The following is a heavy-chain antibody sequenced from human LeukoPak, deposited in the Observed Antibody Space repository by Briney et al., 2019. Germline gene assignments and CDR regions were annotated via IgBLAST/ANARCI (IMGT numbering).Heavy chain of an antibody. D-gene: IGHD2-15*01. CDR3: ARDLGVVVVAATPYY. CDR2: ISAYNGNT. Sequence: ASVKVSCKASGYTFTSYGISWVRQAPGQGLEWMGWISAYNGNTNYAQKLQGRVTMTTDTSTSTAYMELRSLRSDDTAVYYCARDLGVVVVAATPYYWGQGTLVTVPS. V-gene: IGHV1-18*01. CDR1: GYTFTSYG. J-gene: IGHJ4*02.